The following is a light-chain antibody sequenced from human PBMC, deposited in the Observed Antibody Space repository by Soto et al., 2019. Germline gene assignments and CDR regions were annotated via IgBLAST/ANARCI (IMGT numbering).Light chain of an antibody. Sequence: QAVVTQPPSVSGAPGQRVTISCTGSSSNIGAGYDVHWYQQLPGTAPKLIIYGNSNRPSGVPDRFSGSKSGTSASLAITGLQAEYEADYYCQSYDSSLSGFYVFGTGTKVTVL. CDR1: SSNIGAGYD. V-gene: IGLV1-40*01. CDR3: QSYDSSLSGFYV. J-gene: IGLJ1*01. CDR2: GNS.